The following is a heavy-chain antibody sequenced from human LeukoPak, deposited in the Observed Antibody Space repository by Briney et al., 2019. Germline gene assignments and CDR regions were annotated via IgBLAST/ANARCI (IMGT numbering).Heavy chain of an antibody. CDR1: GGSISSGDYY. V-gene: IGHV4-30-4*08. CDR3: ARVGIGTTVTPGPDH. CDR2: IYYSGST. J-gene: IGHJ5*02. D-gene: IGHD4-17*01. Sequence: ASETLSLTCTVSGGSISSGDYYWSWIRQPPGKGLEWIGYIYYSGSTYYNPSLKSRVTISVDTSKNQFSLKLSSVTAADTAVYYCARVGIGTTVTPGPDHWGQGTLVTVSS.